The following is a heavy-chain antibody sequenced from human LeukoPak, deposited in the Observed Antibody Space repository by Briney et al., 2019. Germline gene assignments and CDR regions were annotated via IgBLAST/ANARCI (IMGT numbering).Heavy chain of an antibody. CDR2: ISGSGGNT. CDR1: GFTFTSYA. Sequence: GGSLRLSCAASGFTFTSYAMNWVRQAPGKGLEWVSAISGSGGNTYYADSVKGRFTISRDNSKNTLYLQMNSLRAEDTAVYYCAKVYSSGWRDAFDIWGQGTMVTVSS. V-gene: IGHV3-23*01. CDR3: AKVYSSGWRDAFDI. J-gene: IGHJ3*02. D-gene: IGHD6-19*01.